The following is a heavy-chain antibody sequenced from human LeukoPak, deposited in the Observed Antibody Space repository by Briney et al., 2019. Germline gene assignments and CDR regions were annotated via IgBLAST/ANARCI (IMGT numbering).Heavy chain of an antibody. Sequence: GGSLRLSCAASGFTFSSYGMHWVRQAPGKGLDWVAFIRYDGRNKYYADSVKGRFTISRDNSKNTLYLQMNSLRAEDTAVYYCARARGRYSSSQTPDYWGQGTLVTVSS. CDR2: IRYDGRNK. CDR3: ARARGRYSSSQTPDY. D-gene: IGHD6-13*01. J-gene: IGHJ4*02. CDR1: GFTFSSYG. V-gene: IGHV3-30*02.